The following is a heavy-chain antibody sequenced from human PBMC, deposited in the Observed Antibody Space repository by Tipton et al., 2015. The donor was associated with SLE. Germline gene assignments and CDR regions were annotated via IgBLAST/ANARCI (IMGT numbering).Heavy chain of an antibody. CDR1: GYSISSGYY. CDR3: ARSAGRSYFDY. Sequence: TLSLTCTVSGYSISSGYYWAWIRQPPGKRLEWIGSFFHSGSTYYNPSLNSRVSMSFDTSKNQFSLKLNSVTPADTAVYYCARSAGRSYFDYWGQGTLVTASS. CDR2: FFHSGST. V-gene: IGHV4-38-2*02. J-gene: IGHJ4*02.